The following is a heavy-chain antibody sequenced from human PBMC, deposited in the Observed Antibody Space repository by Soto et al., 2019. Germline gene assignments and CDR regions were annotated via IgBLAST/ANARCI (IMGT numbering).Heavy chain of an antibody. J-gene: IGHJ6*02. Sequence: GESLKISCEGSGYNFAAYWIGWVRQMPGKGLEWMGFIYPGDSNTKYSPSFQGQVTISADKSITTAYLQWSSLKASDTAMYYCARRQYTNYYGLDVWGQGTMVSVSS. CDR1: GYNFAAYW. CDR2: IYPGDSNT. V-gene: IGHV5-51*01. CDR3: ARRQYTNYYGLDV. D-gene: IGHD2-2*02.